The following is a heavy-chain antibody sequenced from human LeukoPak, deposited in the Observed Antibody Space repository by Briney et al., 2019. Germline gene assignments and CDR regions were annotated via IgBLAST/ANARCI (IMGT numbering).Heavy chain of an antibody. D-gene: IGHD1-26*01. V-gene: IGHV4-39*01. CDR1: GGSISSSNYY. Sequence: SSETLSLTCTVSGGSISSSNYYWGWIRQPPGKGLGWIGSIYYSGRTYYNPSLKSRVTISVDTSKNQFSLKLSSVTAADTAVYYCASWGATHHSFDYWGQGTLVTVSS. CDR2: IYYSGRT. CDR3: ASWGATHHSFDY. J-gene: IGHJ4*02.